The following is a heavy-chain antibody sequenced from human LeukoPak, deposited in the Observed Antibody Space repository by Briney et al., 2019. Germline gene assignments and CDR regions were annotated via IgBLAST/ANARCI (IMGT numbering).Heavy chain of an antibody. CDR3: AGATEVGATKY. CDR1: GGSVSSYY. D-gene: IGHD1-26*01. CDR2: IYYSGNT. Sequence: SETLSLTCTVSGGSVSSYYWTWIRQPPGKGLESIGYIYYSGNTDYNPSLRSRVTISVDTSKNQFSLKLNSVTAADTAVYYCAGATEVGATKYWGQGTLVTVSS. J-gene: IGHJ4*02. V-gene: IGHV4-59*02.